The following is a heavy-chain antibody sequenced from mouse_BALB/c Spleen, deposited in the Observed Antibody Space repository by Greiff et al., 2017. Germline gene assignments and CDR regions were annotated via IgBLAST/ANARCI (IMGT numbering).Heavy chain of an antibody. CDR2: IRNKANGYTT. J-gene: IGHJ2*01. CDR1: GFTFTDYY. D-gene: IGHD3-3*01. Sequence: DVMLVESGGGLVQPGGSLRLSCATSGFTFTDYYMSWVRQPPGKALEWLGFIRNKANGYTTEYSASVKGRFTISRDNSQSILYLQMNTLRAEDSATYYCARDRGTGYFDYWGQGTTLTVSS. V-gene: IGHV7-3*02. CDR3: ARDRGTGYFDY.